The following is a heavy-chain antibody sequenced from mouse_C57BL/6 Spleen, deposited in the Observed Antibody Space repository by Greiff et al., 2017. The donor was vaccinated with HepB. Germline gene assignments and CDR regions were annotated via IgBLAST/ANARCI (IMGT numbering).Heavy chain of an antibody. J-gene: IGHJ3*01. Sequence: QVQLQQPGAELVKPGASVKLSCKASGYTFTSYWMPWVQQRPGQGLEWIGEIHPSDSYTNYTQKFKGKATLTVDTSASTAYMQLSSLTSEDSAVYYCARSHYGSSYSFAYWGQGTLVTVSA. CDR1: GYTFTSYW. V-gene: IGHV1-50*01. D-gene: IGHD1-1*01. CDR3: ARSHYGSSYSFAY. CDR2: IHPSDSYT.